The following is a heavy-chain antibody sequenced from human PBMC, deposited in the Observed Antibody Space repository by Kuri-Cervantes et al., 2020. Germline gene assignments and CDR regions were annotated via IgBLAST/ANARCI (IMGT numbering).Heavy chain of an antibody. CDR1: GFPFSSYT. CDR3: AKVDCSGGNCYDYY. J-gene: IGHJ4*02. CDR2: ISNDGSNI. Sequence: GESLKISCAASGFPFSSYTMHWVRRAPGKGLEWVAIISNDGSNIYYADSVKGRFAISRDNSENTAYLQMNSLRAEDTALYYCAKVDCSGGNCYDYYWGQGTLVTVSS. D-gene: IGHD2-15*01. V-gene: IGHV3-30*09.